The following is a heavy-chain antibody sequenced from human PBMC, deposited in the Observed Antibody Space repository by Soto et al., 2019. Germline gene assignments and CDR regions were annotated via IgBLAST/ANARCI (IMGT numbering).Heavy chain of an antibody. J-gene: IGHJ5*02. V-gene: IGHV3-7*01. CDR2: IKQDGSER. CDR1: GFTFSSYA. Sequence: GGSLRLSCAASGFTFSSYAMHWVRQAPGKGLEWVANIKQDGSERNYVDSVKGRFTISRDNAENSLYLQMNSLRVEDTGVYYCASARHIGPWGQGTLVTVSS. CDR3: ASARHIGP. D-gene: IGHD2-21*01.